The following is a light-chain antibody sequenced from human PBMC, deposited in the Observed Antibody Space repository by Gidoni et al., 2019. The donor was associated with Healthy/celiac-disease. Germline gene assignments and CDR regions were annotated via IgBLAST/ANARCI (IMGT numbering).Light chain of an antibody. J-gene: IGKJ2*01. Sequence: EMVLTQAPGTLSLSPGERATLACRASQSVSSSYLAWYQQKPVQAPRRLIYGASSRATGIPDRFSGSGSGTDFTLTISRLEPEDFAVYYCQQYGSSPNTFGQGTKLEIK. CDR3: QQYGSSPNT. V-gene: IGKV3-20*01. CDR2: GAS. CDR1: QSVSSSY.